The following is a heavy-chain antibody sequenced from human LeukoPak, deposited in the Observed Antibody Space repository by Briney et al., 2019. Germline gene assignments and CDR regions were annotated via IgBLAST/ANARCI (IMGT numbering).Heavy chain of an antibody. CDR2: INHSGST. CDR3: ARGEGALAGRRWPYYFYYYMDV. V-gene: IGHV4-34*01. J-gene: IGHJ6*03. D-gene: IGHD6-19*01. Sequence: SETLSLTCTVSGGSISSYYWSWIRQPPGKGLEWIGEINHSGSTKYNPSLKSRVTISVHMSKNQFSLKLSSVTAADTAVYYCARGEGALAGRRWPYYFYYYMDVWGKGTTVTVSS. CDR1: GGSISSYY.